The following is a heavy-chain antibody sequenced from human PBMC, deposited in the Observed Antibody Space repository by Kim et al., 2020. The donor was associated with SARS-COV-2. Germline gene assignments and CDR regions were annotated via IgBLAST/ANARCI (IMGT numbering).Heavy chain of an antibody. V-gene: IGHV1-18*01. Sequence: ASVKVSCKASGYTFTNYGITWVRQAPGQGLEWMGWISGYNGNATYAQKLQDRVTMTTDTSTTTAYMELTSLTSDDTALYYCARGGKGSPTAHTYWGQGTLVTVSS. CDR1: GYTFTNYG. CDR3: ARGGKGSPTAHTY. CDR2: ISGYNGNA. J-gene: IGHJ4*02. D-gene: IGHD2-21*02.